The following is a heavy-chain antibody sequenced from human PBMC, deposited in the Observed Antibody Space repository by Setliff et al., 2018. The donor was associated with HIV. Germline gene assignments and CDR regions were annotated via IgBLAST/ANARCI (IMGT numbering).Heavy chain of an antibody. CDR1: GYTFIGDY. Sequence: GASVKVSCKASGYTFIGDYMHWVRQAPGQGLEWMGWINPNSGGTNFAQKFQGRVTMTRDTSISTAYMELSRLRSDDTAVYYCARGVLATGAFDIWGQGTMVTVSS. CDR3: ARGVLATGAFDI. J-gene: IGHJ3*02. D-gene: IGHD5-12*01. V-gene: IGHV1-2*02. CDR2: INPNSGGT.